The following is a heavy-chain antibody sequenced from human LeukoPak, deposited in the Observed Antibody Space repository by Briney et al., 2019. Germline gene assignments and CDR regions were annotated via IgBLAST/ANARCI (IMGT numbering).Heavy chain of an antibody. J-gene: IGHJ5*02. V-gene: IGHV4-59*01. CDR1: GGSISSYY. CDR3: ARATYNWNEAIWFDP. Sequence: SETLSLTCTVSGGSISSYYWSWIRQPPGKGLEWIGYIYYSGSTNYNPSLKSRVTISVDTSKNQFSLKLSSVTAADTAVYYCARATYNWNEAIWFDPWGQGTLVTVSS. D-gene: IGHD1-1*01. CDR2: IYYSGST.